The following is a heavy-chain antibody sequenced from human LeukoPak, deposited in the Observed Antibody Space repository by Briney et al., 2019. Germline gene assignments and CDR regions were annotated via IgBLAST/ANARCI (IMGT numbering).Heavy chain of an antibody. CDR2: ISYDGSNK. D-gene: IGHD6-13*01. CDR3: AKDVGQKGLIAALDY. Sequence: GRSLRLSCVASGFTFSTYGMHWVRQAPGKGLEWVAVISYDGSNKYYADSVKGRFTISRDNSKNTLYLQMNSLRAEDTAVYYCAKDVGQKGLIAALDYWGQGTLVTVSS. V-gene: IGHV3-30*18. J-gene: IGHJ4*02. CDR1: GFTFSTYG.